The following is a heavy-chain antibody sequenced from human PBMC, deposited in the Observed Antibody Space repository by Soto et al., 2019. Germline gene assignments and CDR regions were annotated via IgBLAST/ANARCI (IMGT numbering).Heavy chain of an antibody. V-gene: IGHV1-46*01. CDR1: GYSFTNYY. CDR2: MRPSGGNT. D-gene: IGHD3-10*01. Sequence: ASVKVSCKASGYSFTNYYIHWFRQAPGQGLEWLGIMRPSGGNTASAPRFQDKVTMTRDTSTSTVWMELTSLTSEDTAVYYCAREPKESFYFDYWGQGTLVTVSS. CDR3: AREPKESFYFDY. J-gene: IGHJ4*02.